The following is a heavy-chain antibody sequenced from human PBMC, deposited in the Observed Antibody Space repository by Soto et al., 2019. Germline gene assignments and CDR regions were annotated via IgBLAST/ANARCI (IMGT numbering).Heavy chain of an antibody. CDR3: VRHWLATREFDY. J-gene: IGHJ4*02. CDR1: VFTFISYS. Sequence: GWSLILSCASSVFTFISYSMNWVRQAPGKGLEWVSSLSSSSGHIYYADSVKGRFTISRDNAKNSLYLQMNSLRAEDTAVYYCVRHWLATREFDYWGQGTLV. V-gene: IGHV3-21*01. CDR2: LSSSSGHI. D-gene: IGHD1-26*01.